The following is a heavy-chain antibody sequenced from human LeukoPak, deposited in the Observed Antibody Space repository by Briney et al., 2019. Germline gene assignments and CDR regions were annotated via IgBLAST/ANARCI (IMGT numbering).Heavy chain of an antibody. CDR2: IYSGGST. D-gene: IGHD4-4*01. CDR3: ARDQHSDSEIDY. CDR1: GFTVSSNY. V-gene: IGHV3-53*01. J-gene: IGHJ4*02. Sequence: GGSLRLSCAASGFTVSSNYMSWVRQAPGKGLEWVSVIYSGGSTYYAGSVKGRFTISRDNSKNTLYLQMNSLRAEDTAVYYCARDQHSDSEIDYWGQGTLVTVSS.